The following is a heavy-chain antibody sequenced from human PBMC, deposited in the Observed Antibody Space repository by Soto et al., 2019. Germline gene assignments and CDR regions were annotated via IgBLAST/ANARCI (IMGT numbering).Heavy chain of an antibody. CDR2: IWYDGSNK. D-gene: IGHD5-12*01. CDR1: GFTFSSYG. J-gene: IGHJ4*02. CDR3: AREGVATMLGEAWPPPFDY. V-gene: IGHV3-33*01. Sequence: QVQLVASGGGVVQPGRSLRLSCAASGFTFSSYGMHWVRQAPGKGLEWVAVIWYDGSNKYYADSVKGRFTISRDNSKNTLYLQRNSLRAEDTAVYYCAREGVATMLGEAWPPPFDYWGQGTLVTVSS.